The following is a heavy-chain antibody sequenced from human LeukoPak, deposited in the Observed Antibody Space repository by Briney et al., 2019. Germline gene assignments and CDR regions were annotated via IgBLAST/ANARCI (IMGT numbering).Heavy chain of an antibody. CDR2: ISAYNGNT. V-gene: IGHV1-18*01. CDR3: ARVQTRYCSSTSCYTI. J-gene: IGHJ4*02. CDR1: GYTFTSYG. Sequence: ASVKVSCKASGYTFTSYGISWVRQAPGQWLEWMGWISAYNGNTNYAQKLQGRVTMTTDTSTSTAYMELRSLRSDDTAVYYCARVQTRYCSSTSCYTIWGQGTLVTVSS. D-gene: IGHD2-2*02.